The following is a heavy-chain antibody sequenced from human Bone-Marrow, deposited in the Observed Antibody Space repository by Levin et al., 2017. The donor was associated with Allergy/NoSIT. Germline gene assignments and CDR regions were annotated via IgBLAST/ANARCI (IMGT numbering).Heavy chain of an antibody. CDR3: ARGICSGGSCYYFDY. CDR1: GGSISSGGYY. CDR2: IYYSGST. V-gene: IGHV4-31*03. J-gene: IGHJ4*02. Sequence: PSETLSLTCTVSGGSISSGGYYWSWIRQHPGKGLEWIGYIYYSGSTYYNPSLKSRVIISVDTSKNQFSLKLSSVTAADTAVYYCARGICSGGSCYYFDYWGQGTLVTVSS. D-gene: IGHD2-15*01.